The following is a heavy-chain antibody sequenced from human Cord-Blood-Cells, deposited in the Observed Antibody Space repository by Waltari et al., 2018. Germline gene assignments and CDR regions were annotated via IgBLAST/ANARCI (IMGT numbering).Heavy chain of an antibody. J-gene: IGHJ3*02. Sequence: EVQLVESGGGLVQPGGSLRLSCAASGFTFGSYAMSWVRQAPGKGLEWVSAISGSGGSTYYADSVKGRFTISRDNSKNTLYLQMNSLRAEDTAVYYCAKEAGYDFWSGYSPDAFDIWGQGTMVTVSS. D-gene: IGHD3-3*01. CDR2: ISGSGGST. CDR1: GFTFGSYA. CDR3: AKEAGYDFWSGYSPDAFDI. V-gene: IGHV3-23*04.